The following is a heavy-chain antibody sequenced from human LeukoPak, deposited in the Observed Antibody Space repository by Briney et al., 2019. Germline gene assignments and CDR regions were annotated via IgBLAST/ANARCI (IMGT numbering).Heavy chain of an antibody. CDR1: GFTFSSYW. D-gene: IGHD5-18*01. J-gene: IGHJ4*02. Sequence: GGSLRLSCAASGFTFSSYWMSWVRQAPGKGLEWVANIKQDGSEKYYVDSVKGRFTISRDNAKNSLYLQMNSLRAEDTAVYYCAKDPRGGYSYGYFDYWGQGTLVTVSS. CDR2: IKQDGSEK. V-gene: IGHV3-7*04. CDR3: AKDPRGGYSYGYFDY.